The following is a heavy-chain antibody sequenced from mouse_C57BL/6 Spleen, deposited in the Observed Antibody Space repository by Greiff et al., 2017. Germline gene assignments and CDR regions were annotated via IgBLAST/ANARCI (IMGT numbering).Heavy chain of an antibody. J-gene: IGHJ3*01. CDR2: INYDGSST. CDR1: GFTFSDYY. Sequence: EVQRVESEGGLVQPGSSMKLSCTASGFTFSDYYMAWVRQVPEKGLEWVANINYDGSSTYYLDSLKSRFIISRDNAKNILYMQMSSLKSEDTATYYCAREGGIATVGGFAYWGQGTLVTVSA. V-gene: IGHV5-16*01. CDR3: AREGGIATVGGFAY. D-gene: IGHD1-1*01.